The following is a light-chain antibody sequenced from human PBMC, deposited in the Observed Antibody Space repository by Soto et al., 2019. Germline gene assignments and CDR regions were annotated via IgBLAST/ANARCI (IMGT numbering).Light chain of an antibody. Sequence: EIVVTQSPGTLSLSPGERATLSCRASQSVSSSYLAWYQQKPGQAPRLLIYGASTRATGIPDRFSGSGSGTDFTLTISRLEPEDFAVYFCQRYGSSPPFTFGQGTKVEI. CDR1: QSVSSSY. J-gene: IGKJ2*01. CDR2: GAS. V-gene: IGKV3-20*01. CDR3: QRYGSSPPFT.